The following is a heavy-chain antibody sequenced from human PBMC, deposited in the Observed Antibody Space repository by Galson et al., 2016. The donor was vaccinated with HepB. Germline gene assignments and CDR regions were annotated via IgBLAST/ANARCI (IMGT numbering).Heavy chain of an antibody. CDR2: IRGDGTEE. CDR1: GFTFSNFG. J-gene: IGHJ4*02. D-gene: IGHD3-10*01. V-gene: IGHV3-7*01. CDR3: VRDFGGY. Sequence: SLRLSCAASGFTFSNFGMNWVRQAPGKGLEWVANIRGDGTEEFYVDSVKGRFTASRDNANNYLYPQMNSLRAEDTAVYFCVRDFGGYWGQGTLVTVSS.